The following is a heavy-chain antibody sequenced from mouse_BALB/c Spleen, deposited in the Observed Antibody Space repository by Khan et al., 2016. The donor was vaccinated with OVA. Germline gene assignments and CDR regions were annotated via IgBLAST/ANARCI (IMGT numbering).Heavy chain of an antibody. CDR3: ARISSYGYSDI. V-gene: IGHV9-1*02. CDR2: INTYTGEP. Sequence: QIQLVQSGPELKKPGETVKISCKASGFTFTNYGMNWVKQAPGKGLKWMGWINTYTGEPTYGDDFKGRFALSLETSASTAYLQINNLVNEDMDTYLCARISSYGYSDIWGEGTTVTVSS. J-gene: IGHJ1*01. D-gene: IGHD6-2*01. CDR1: GFTFTNYG.